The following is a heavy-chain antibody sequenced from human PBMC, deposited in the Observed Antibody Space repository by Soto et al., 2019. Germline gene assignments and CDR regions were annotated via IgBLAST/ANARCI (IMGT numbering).Heavy chain of an antibody. CDR2: ISSTTNYI. J-gene: IGHJ4*02. Sequence: GGSLRLSCAASGFTFTRYSMNWFRQAPGKGLEWVSSISSTTNYIYYGDSMKGRFTISRDNAKNSLYLEMNSLRAEDTAVYYCARESEDLTSNFDYWGQGTLVTVSS. CDR1: GFTFTRYS. V-gene: IGHV3-21*06. CDR3: ARESEDLTSNFDY.